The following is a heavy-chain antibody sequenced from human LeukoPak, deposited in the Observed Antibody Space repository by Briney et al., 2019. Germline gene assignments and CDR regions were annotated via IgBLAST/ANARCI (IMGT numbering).Heavy chain of an antibody. CDR3: AKDSNSGYVSVGPNY. J-gene: IGHJ4*02. D-gene: IGHD5-12*01. V-gene: IGHV3-30*02. CDR2: VRYDGSNE. CDR1: GFVFSNYG. Sequence: GGPLRLSCAASGFVFSNYGMHWVRQAPGKGLEWVTFVRYDGSNEYYADSVKGRFTISRDNSKNTLYLQMNSLTTEDTGVYSCAKDSNSGYVSVGPNYWGLGTLVTVSS.